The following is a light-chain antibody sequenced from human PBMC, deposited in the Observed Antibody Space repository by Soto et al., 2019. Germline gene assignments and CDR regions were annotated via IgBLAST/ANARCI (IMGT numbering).Light chain of an antibody. CDR1: QNINNY. J-gene: IGKJ1*01. V-gene: IGKV1-39*01. CDR2: AAS. CDR3: QQSYIDPWGT. Sequence: DIQMTQSPSSLSASVGDRVTITCRASQNINNYLNWYQQRPGKAPKLLIFAASTLQSGVPSRFSGSGSGTDFTLAISNLQPEDFANYYCQQSYIDPWGTCGQGTKVDIK.